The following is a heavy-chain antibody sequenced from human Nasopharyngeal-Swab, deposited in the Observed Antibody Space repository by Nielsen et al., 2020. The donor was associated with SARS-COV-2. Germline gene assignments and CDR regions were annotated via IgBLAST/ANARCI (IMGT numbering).Heavy chain of an antibody. Sequence: ASVKVSCKASGYTFTTYPIHWVCQAPGQGLEWVGWVNAGNGDTQYPQKFKGRVTVSRDTSASTAYLELTSLRSEDTAVYYCAREDRFDSNWYIGYWGRGTLVTVSS. CDR3: AREDRFDSNWYIGY. D-gene: IGHD6-13*01. J-gene: IGHJ4*02. CDR1: GYTFTTYP. CDR2: VNAGNGDT. V-gene: IGHV1-3*01.